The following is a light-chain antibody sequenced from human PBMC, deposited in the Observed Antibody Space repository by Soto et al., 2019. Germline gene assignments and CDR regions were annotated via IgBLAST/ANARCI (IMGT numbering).Light chain of an antibody. Sequence: DIQMTQSPSSLSASVGDRVTITCQASQDISNYLNWYQQKPGKAPKLLIYEESNLQTGVPSRCSGSRSGTEFIFTISSLQPEDVGTYYCQQYDDLPLTFGGGTKVHIK. J-gene: IGKJ4*01. CDR3: QQYDDLPLT. V-gene: IGKV1-33*01. CDR1: QDISNY. CDR2: EES.